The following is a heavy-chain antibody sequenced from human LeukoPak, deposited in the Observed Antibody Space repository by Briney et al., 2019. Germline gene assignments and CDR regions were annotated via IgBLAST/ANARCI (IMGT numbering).Heavy chain of an antibody. CDR1: GGSFSGYY. CDR3: ARYIVSYPHDAFDI. J-gene: IGHJ3*02. V-gene: IGHV4-34*01. D-gene: IGHD1-26*01. CDR2: INHSGST. Sequence: KASETLSLTCAVYGGSFSGYYWSWIRQPPGKGLEWIGEINHSGSTNYNPSLKSRVTISVDTSKNQFSLKLSSVTAADTAVYYCARYIVSYPHDAFDIWGQGTMVTVSS.